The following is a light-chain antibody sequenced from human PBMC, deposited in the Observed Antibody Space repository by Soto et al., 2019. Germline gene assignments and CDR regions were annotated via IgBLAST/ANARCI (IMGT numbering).Light chain of an antibody. CDR2: KVS. J-gene: IGKJ3*01. V-gene: IGKV2-30*01. CDR1: QDLVYTDGNTY. Sequence: DVVLTQSPHSLPVTLGQPASISCRSSQDLVYTDGNTYLNWFHQRPGQSPRRLIYKVSHRHSGVPDRFSGSGSGTEFTLKISRVEAEDVGVYYCMQGTHWPPFTFGPGTKVDIK. CDR3: MQGTHWPPFT.